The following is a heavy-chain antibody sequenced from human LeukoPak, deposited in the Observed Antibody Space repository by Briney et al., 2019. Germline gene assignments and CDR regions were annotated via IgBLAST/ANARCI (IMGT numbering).Heavy chain of an antibody. CDR2: ISGSGGST. CDR1: RFTFSSYA. J-gene: IGHJ5*02. CDR3: AKVRTTVTAPYTA. V-gene: IGHV3-23*01. D-gene: IGHD4-17*01. Sequence: GGSLRLSCAASRFTFSSYAMSWVRQAPGKGLEWVSAISGSGGSTYYADSVKGRFTISRNNSKNTLYLQMNSLRAEDTAVYYCAKVRTTVTAPYTAWGQGTLVTVSS.